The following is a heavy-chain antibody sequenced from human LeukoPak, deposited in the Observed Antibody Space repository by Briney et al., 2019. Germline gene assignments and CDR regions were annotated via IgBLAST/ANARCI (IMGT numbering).Heavy chain of an antibody. D-gene: IGHD1-1*01. J-gene: IGHJ6*03. Sequence: GGSLRLSCAASGFTFSSYSMNWVRQAPGKGLEWVSSISSSSSYIYYADSVKGRFTISRDNAKNSLYLQMNSLRAEDTAVYYCARPKLERRALYYYYYYMDVWGKGTTVTVSS. V-gene: IGHV3-21*01. CDR3: ARPKLERRALYYYYYYMDV. CDR1: GFTFSSYS. CDR2: ISSSSSYI.